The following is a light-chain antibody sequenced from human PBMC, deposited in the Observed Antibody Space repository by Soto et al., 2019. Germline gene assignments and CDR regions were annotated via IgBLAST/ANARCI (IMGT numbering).Light chain of an antibody. V-gene: IGLV2-14*01. J-gene: IGLJ1*01. CDR2: DVS. CDR1: SCDVGGYNY. CDR3: SSYTSSSFYV. Sequence: QSVLTQPASVSGSPGQSITISCTGTSCDVGGYNYVSWYQQHPGKAPKLMIYDVSNRPSGVSNRFSGSKSGNTASLTISGLQAEDEADYYCSSYTSSSFYVFGTGTKVTVL.